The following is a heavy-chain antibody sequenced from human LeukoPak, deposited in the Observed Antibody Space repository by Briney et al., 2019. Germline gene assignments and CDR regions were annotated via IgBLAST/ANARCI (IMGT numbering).Heavy chain of an antibody. Sequence: GASVKVSCKASGYNFPAHYLHWLRQAPGQGLEWMGWINPRSGDTYSAPKLQGRVTITRDTSINTVYLELNRLTSDDTARYFCARGVMVVVPPPNAFDLWGQGTLVIVSS. V-gene: IGHV1-2*02. CDR1: GYNFPAHY. J-gene: IGHJ3*01. D-gene: IGHD3-16*02. CDR3: ARGVMVVVPPPNAFDL. CDR2: INPRSGDT.